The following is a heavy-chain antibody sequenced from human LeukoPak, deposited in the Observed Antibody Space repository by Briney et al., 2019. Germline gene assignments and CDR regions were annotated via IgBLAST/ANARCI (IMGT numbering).Heavy chain of an antibody. CDR1: GFTFSDYY. J-gene: IGHJ4*02. CDR2: ISSSGSTI. CDR3: ARDTETGTTSSFDY. Sequence: GGSLRLSCAASGFTFSDYYMSWIRQTPGKGLEWVSYISSSGSTIYYADSVKGRFTISRDNAKNSLYLQMNSLRAEDTAVYYCARDTETGTTSSFDYWGQGTLVTVSS. V-gene: IGHV3-11*01. D-gene: IGHD1-14*01.